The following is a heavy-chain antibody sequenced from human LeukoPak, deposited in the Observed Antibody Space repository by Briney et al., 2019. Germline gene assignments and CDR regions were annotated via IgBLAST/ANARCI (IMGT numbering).Heavy chain of an antibody. CDR2: INHSGST. V-gene: IGHV4-34*01. D-gene: IGHD1-26*01. Sequence: SETLSLTCAVCGGSFSGYYWSWIRQPPGKGLEWIGEINHSGSTNYNPSLKSRVAISVDTSKNQFSLKLSSVTAADTAVYYCARVARYSYLGTTGYYYMDVWGKGTTVTVSS. J-gene: IGHJ6*03. CDR1: GGSFSGYY. CDR3: ARVARYSYLGTTGYYYMDV.